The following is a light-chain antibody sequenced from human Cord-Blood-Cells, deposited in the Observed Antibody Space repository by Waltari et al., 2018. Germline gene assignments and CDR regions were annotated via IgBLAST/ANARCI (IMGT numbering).Light chain of an antibody. Sequence: QTVVTQEPSPTASPGGPVPLTCPSSTGAVTSGYYPNWFQQKPGQAPRALIYSTSNKHPWTPARFSGSLLGGKAALTLSGVQPEDEAEYYCLLYYGGAWVFGGGTKLTVL. CDR2: STS. CDR3: LLYYGGAWV. V-gene: IGLV7-43*01. CDR1: TGAVTSGYY. J-gene: IGLJ3*02.